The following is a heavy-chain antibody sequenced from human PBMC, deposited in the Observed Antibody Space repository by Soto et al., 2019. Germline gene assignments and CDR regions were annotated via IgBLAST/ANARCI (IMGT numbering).Heavy chain of an antibody. Sequence: SETLSLTCTVSGGSISSYYWSWIRQPPGKGLEWIGYIYYSGSTNYNPSLKSRVTISVDTSKNQFSLKLSSVTAADTAVYYCARVVAAASTFNWFDPWGQGTLVTVSS. CDR2: IYYSGST. CDR3: ARVVAAASTFNWFDP. J-gene: IGHJ5*02. V-gene: IGHV4-59*01. CDR1: GGSISSYY. D-gene: IGHD6-13*01.